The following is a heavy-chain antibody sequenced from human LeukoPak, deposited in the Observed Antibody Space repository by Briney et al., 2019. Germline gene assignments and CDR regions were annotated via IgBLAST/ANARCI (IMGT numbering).Heavy chain of an antibody. D-gene: IGHD3-3*02. J-gene: IGHJ4*02. CDR1: GFTFSSYA. Sequence: GGSLRLSCAASGFTFSSYAMRWVRQARGRGLEWVSAISGSGGSTYYADSVKGRFTISRDKSKNELYLQMNSLRDEDTAVYYCARHFRSGYYGREEDYWGQGTLVTVSS. V-gene: IGHV3-23*01. CDR3: ARHFRSGYYGREEDY. CDR2: ISGSGGST.